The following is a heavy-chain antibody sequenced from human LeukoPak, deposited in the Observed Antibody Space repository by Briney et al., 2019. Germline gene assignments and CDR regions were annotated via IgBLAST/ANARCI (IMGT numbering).Heavy chain of an antibody. J-gene: IGHJ4*02. D-gene: IGHD1-14*01. CDR3: ARGVEPLAANTLAY. CDR1: GFTVITND. CDR2: LYSDGNT. V-gene: IGHV3-53*01. Sequence: GGSLRLSCAASGFTVITNDMTWVRQAPGKGLEWVAVLYSDGNTKYADSVQGRFTISRDNSKNTLYLEMYSLCLHDTAVYYCARGVEPLAANTLAYWGQGTLVTVSS.